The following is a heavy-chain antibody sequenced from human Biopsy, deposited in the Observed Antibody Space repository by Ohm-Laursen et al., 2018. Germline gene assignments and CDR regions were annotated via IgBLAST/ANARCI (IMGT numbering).Heavy chain of an antibody. Sequence: AQTLSLTCAASGFNFGDSGMGWFRQAPGKGLECVGLIRSESSGGTREYAAPVKGRFTVSRDDSKSIAYLDMNSLKTEDTAMYYCSKWTGGYSYSSLWGRGTLVTVSS. CDR2: IRSESSGGTR. J-gene: IGHJ4*02. D-gene: IGHD5-12*01. CDR1: GFNFGDSG. V-gene: IGHV3-49*03. CDR3: SKWTGGYSYSSL.